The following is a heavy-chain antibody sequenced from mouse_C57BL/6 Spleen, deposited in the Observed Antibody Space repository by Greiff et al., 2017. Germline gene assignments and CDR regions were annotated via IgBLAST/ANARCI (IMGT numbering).Heavy chain of an antibody. J-gene: IGHJ4*01. CDR2: INPNNGGT. Sequence: VQLQQSGPELVKPGASVKISCKASGYTFTDYYMNWVKQSHGKSLEWIGDINPNNGGTSYNQKFKGKATLTVDKSSSTAYMELRSLTSEDSAVYYCAMIYYGSSDDYAMDYWGQGTSVTVSS. D-gene: IGHD1-1*01. CDR3: AMIYYGSSDDYAMDY. V-gene: IGHV1-26*01. CDR1: GYTFTDYY.